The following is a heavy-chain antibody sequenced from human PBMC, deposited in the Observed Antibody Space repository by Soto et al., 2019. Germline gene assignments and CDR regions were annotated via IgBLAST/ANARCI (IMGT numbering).Heavy chain of an antibody. CDR3: ASSNIAAAGFYYYGMDV. CDR2: IYYSGST. D-gene: IGHD6-13*01. Sequence: SETLSLTCAASGGSMGTYYWNWFRQPPGKGLEWIGYIYYSGSTNYNPSLKSRVTISVDTSKNQFSLKLSSVTAADTAVYYCASSNIAAAGFYYYGMDVWGRGTTVTVSS. CDR1: GGSMGTYY. V-gene: IGHV4-59*01. J-gene: IGHJ6*02.